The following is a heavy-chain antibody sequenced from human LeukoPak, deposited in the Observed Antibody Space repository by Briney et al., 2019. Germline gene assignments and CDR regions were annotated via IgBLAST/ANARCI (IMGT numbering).Heavy chain of an antibody. CDR2: ISYDGSNK. J-gene: IGHJ4*02. CDR3: AKPARTLYSSGWYDY. CDR1: GFTFSSYA. D-gene: IGHD6-19*01. Sequence: GRSLRLSCAASGFTFSSYAMHWVRQAPGKGLEWVAVISYDGSNKYYAESVKGRFTISRDNSKNTLYLQMNSLRAEDTAVYYCAKPARTLYSSGWYDYWGQGTLVTVSS. V-gene: IGHV3-30*04.